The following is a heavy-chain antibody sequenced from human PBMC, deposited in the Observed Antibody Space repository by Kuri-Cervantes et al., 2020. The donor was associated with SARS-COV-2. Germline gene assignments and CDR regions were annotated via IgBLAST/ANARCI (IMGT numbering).Heavy chain of an antibody. CDR1: GFTFSSYA. CDR2: ISGSGGST. D-gene: IGHD3-3*01. CDR3: ARDRYYDFWSGSCG. V-gene: IGHV3-23*01. J-gene: IGHJ4*02. Sequence: GESLKISCAASGFTFSSYAMSWVRQAPGKGLEWVSAISGSGGSTYYADSVKGRFTISRDNAKNSLYLQMNSLRAEDTAVYYCARDRYYDFWSGSCGWGQGTLVTVSS.